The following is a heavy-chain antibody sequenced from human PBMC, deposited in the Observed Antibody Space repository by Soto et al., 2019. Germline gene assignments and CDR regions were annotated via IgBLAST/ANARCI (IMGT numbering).Heavy chain of an antibody. CDR3: ARGASYGDYAAWGEY. CDR1: GFTFSSYE. CDR2: ISSSGSTI. J-gene: IGHJ4*02. V-gene: IGHV3-48*03. D-gene: IGHD4-17*01. Sequence: EVQLVESGGGLVQPGGSLRLSCAASGFTFSSYEMNWVRQAPGKGLEWVSYISSSGSTIYYAHSVKGRFTISRDNAKNSLYLQMNSLRAEDTAGYYCARGASYGDYAAWGEYWCQGTLVTVSS.